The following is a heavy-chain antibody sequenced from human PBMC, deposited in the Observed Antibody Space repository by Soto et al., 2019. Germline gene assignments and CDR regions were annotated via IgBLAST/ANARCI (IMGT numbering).Heavy chain of an antibody. CDR1: GFTFSSYW. Sequence: EVQLVESGGGLVQPGGSLRLSCAASGFTFSSYWMHWVRQAQGKGLVWVSRLNGDGSSTSNADSVKGRFTNSRDNAKNTLYMQMNSLAADDTAVYYCARGYWATDYYYDYYMDVWGKGTTVTVSS. D-gene: IGHD2-8*02. CDR3: ARGYWATDYYYDYYMDV. V-gene: IGHV3-74*01. CDR2: LNGDGSST. J-gene: IGHJ6*03.